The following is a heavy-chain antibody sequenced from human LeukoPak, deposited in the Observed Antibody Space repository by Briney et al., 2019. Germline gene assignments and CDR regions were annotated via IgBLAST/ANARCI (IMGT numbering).Heavy chain of an antibody. V-gene: IGHV1-69*05. CDR3: ASTIFGVVIASV. CDR1: GGTFSSYA. Sequence: SVKVSCKASGGTFSSYAISWVRQAPGQGLEWMGRIIIIFGTANYAQKFQGRVTITTDESTSTAYMELSSLRSEDTAVYYCASTIFGVVIASVWSQGTLVTVSS. D-gene: IGHD3-3*01. CDR2: IIIIFGTA. J-gene: IGHJ4*02.